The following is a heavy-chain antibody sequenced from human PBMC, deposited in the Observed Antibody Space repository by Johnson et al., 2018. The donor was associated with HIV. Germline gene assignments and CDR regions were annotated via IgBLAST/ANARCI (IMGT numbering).Heavy chain of an antibody. J-gene: IGHJ3*01. V-gene: IGHV3-30*03. CDR3: ARGPSVVTLHAFDL. CDR2: ISYGGSNK. CDR1: GFTVSSNY. Sequence: QVQLVESGGGLVQPGGSLRLSCAASGFTVSSNYMSWVRQAPGKGLEWVAVISYGGSNKYYADSVKGRFTVSRDNSKNTLYLQMNSLRAGDTAVYYCARGPSVVTLHAFDLWGQGTLVTVSS. D-gene: IGHD4-23*01.